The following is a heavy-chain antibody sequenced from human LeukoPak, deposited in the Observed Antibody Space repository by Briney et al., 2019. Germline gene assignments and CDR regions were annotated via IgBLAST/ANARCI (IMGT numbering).Heavy chain of an antibody. CDR3: AGGDCSSTSCYYRIEGWFDP. V-gene: IGHV1-8*03. J-gene: IGHJ5*02. CDR1: GYTFTSYD. Sequence: ASVKVSCKASGYTFTSYDINWVRQATGQGLEWMGWMNPNSGNTGYAQKFQGRVTITRNTSISTAYMELSSLRSEDTAVYYCAGGDCSSTSCYYRIEGWFDPWGQGTLVTVSS. D-gene: IGHD2-2*01. CDR2: MNPNSGNT.